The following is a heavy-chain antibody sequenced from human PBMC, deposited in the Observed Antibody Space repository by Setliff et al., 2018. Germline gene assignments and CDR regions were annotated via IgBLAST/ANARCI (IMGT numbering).Heavy chain of an antibody. Sequence: SETLSLTCTVSGGSISSYYWSWIRQPAGKGLEWIGHIYIGGSANYDPSLKSRVTMSIDTSKNQFSLKMTSVTAADTAVYYCVRGYGSGSYPYYYGMDVWGQGTTVTVSS. J-gene: IGHJ6*02. CDR2: IYIGGSA. CDR1: GGSISSYY. CDR3: VRGYGSGSYPYYYGMDV. D-gene: IGHD3-10*01. V-gene: IGHV4-4*07.